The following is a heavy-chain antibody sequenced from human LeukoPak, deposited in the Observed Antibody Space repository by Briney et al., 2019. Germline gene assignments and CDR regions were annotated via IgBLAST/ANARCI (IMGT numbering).Heavy chain of an antibody. J-gene: IGHJ4*02. D-gene: IGHD6-13*01. CDR1: GFTSDDYA. CDR2: IGWNSGGI. Sequence: GRSLRLSCAASGFTSDDYAMHWVRQAPGKGLEWVSGIGWNSGGIVYADSVKGRFTISRDNAKKSLYLQMNSLGAEDTALYYCVKVTAAGFVDHWGQGTLVTVSS. V-gene: IGHV3-9*02. CDR3: VKVTAAGFVDH.